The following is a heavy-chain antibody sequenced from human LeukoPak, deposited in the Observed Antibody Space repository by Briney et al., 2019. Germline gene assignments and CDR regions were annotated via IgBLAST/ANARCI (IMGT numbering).Heavy chain of an antibody. CDR2: INHSGST. V-gene: IGHV4-34*01. CDR1: GGSFSGYY. Sequence: SETLSLTCAVYGGSFSGYYWSWIRQPPGKGLEWIGEINHSGSTNYNPSPKSRVTISVDTSKNQFSLKLSSVTAADTAVYYCAAITMVRGVPYDWFDPWGQGTLVTVSS. J-gene: IGHJ5*02. D-gene: IGHD3-10*01. CDR3: AAITMVRGVPYDWFDP.